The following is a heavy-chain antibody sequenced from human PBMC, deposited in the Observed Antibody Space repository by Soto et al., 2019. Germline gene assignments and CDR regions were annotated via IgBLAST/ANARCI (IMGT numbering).Heavy chain of an antibody. Sequence: ASVKVSCKASGYTFTSYYMHWVRQAPGQGLGWMGIINPSGGSTSYAQKFQGRVTMTRDTSTSTVYMELSSLRSEDTAAYYRARVVGATSWFDPWGQGTLVTVSS. CDR3: ARVVGATSWFDP. CDR2: INPSGGST. J-gene: IGHJ5*02. CDR1: GYTFTSYY. D-gene: IGHD1-26*01. V-gene: IGHV1-46*01.